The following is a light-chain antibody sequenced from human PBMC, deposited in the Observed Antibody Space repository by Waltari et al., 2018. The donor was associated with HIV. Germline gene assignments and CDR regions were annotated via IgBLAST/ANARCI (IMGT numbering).Light chain of an antibody. J-gene: IGKJ2*01. CDR1: ENIYTY. V-gene: IGKV1-39*01. CDR2: GAS. CDR3: QQSYNTVVFT. Sequence: DIHLTQFPSSLSAPVGDRVNITCRASENIYTYLHWYQEKPGKAPKILIHGASKLQNGVQPRFSGGAYGTEFTLTIDNLRPEDFATYFCQQSYNTVVFTFGHWT.